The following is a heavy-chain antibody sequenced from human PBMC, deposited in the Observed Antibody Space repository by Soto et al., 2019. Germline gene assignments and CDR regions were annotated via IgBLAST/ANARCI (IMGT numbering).Heavy chain of an antibody. CDR2: IYYSGST. D-gene: IGHD3-10*01. CDR3: ARISRTYYNRLDY. V-gene: IGHV4-59*08. Sequence: PSETLSLTCTVSGGSISSYYWGWIRQPPGKGLEWIGYIYYSGSTNYNPSLKSRVTISVDTSKSQFSLNLSSVTAADTAVYYCARISRTYYNRLDYWGQGVPVTVSS. J-gene: IGHJ4*02. CDR1: GGSISSYY.